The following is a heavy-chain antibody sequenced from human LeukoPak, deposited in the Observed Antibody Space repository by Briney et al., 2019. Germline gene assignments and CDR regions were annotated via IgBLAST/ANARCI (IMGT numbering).Heavy chain of an antibody. CDR1: GFTFSSSG. Sequence: GGSLRLSCTASGFTFSSSGMHWVRQAPGKGLEWVAFIRDDGSNKHYADSVKGRFSISRDNSKNTLYLQMNSLRAEDRGVYFCANPQYWGQGTLVTVSS. J-gene: IGHJ4*02. CDR3: ANPQY. CDR2: IRDDGSNK. D-gene: IGHD4-11*01. V-gene: IGHV3-30*02.